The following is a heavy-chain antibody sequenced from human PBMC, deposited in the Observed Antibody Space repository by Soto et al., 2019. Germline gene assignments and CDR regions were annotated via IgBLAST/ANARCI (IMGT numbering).Heavy chain of an antibody. Sequence: ASVKVSCKASGYTFTSYGISWVRQAPGQGLEWMGWISAYNGNTNYAQKLQGRVTMTTDTSTSTAYMELRSLRSDDTAVYYCARVWGHIVVVPAAPSDTYYFDYWGQGTLVTVSS. J-gene: IGHJ4*02. CDR3: ARVWGHIVVVPAAPSDTYYFDY. CDR2: ISAYNGNT. V-gene: IGHV1-18*01. D-gene: IGHD2-2*01. CDR1: GYTFTSYG.